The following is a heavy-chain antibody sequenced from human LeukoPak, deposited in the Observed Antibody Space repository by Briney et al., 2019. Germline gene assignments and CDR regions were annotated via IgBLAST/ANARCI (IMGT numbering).Heavy chain of an antibody. J-gene: IGHJ5*02. CDR1: GFTFSSYA. V-gene: IGHV3-23*01. CDR3: AKLAGVVVVAATLWFDP. Sequence: GGSLRLSCIASGFTFSSYAMSWVRQAPGKGLEWVSAISGSGGSTYYADSVKGRFTISRDNSKNTLYLQMNSLRAEDTAVYYCAKLAGVVVVAATLWFDPWGQGTLVTVSS. D-gene: IGHD2-15*01. CDR2: ISGSGGST.